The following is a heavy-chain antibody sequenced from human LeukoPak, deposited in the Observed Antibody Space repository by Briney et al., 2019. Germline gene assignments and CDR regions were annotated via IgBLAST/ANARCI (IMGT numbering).Heavy chain of an antibody. V-gene: IGHV4-31*03. CDR2: IYYSGST. Sequence: SETLSLTCTVSGGSISSGNYYWGWIRQHPGKGLEWIGYIYYSGSTYYNPSLKSRVTISVDTSKNQFSLKLSSVTAADTAVYYCARELYDPSNWFDPWGQGTLVTVSS. CDR3: ARELYDPSNWFDP. J-gene: IGHJ5*02. D-gene: IGHD3-3*01. CDR1: GGSISSGNYY.